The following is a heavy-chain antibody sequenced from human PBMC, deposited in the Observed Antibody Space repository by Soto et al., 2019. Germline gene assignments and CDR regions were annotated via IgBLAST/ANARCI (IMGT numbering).Heavy chain of an antibody. Sequence: QVQLQESGPGLVKPSETLSLTCTVSGGSVSSGTYQWSWIRQSPAKGLEWIGYIHYTGNTNYNPSLQSRVSISVATSKHHFSLKLTSVTAADTALYFCARLHFHDFWSGSVSMDVWGPGTAVTVSS. J-gene: IGHJ6*02. D-gene: IGHD3-3*01. CDR1: GGSVSSGTYQ. CDR3: ARLHFHDFWSGSVSMDV. CDR2: IHYTGNT. V-gene: IGHV4-61*03.